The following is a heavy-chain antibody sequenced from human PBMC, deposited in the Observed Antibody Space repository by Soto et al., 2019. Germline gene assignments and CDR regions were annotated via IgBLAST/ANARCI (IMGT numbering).Heavy chain of an antibody. D-gene: IGHD3-9*01. V-gene: IGHV1-8*01. CDR2: MNPNSGNT. Sequence: ASVKVSCKASGYTFTSYDINWVRQATGQGLEWMGWMNPNSGNTGYAQKFQGRVIMTRNTSISTAYMELSSLRSEDTAVYYCARIADDFDWLLFLILWGQGTLVTVSS. CDR1: GYTFTSYD. CDR3: ARIADDFDWLLFLIL. J-gene: IGHJ4*02.